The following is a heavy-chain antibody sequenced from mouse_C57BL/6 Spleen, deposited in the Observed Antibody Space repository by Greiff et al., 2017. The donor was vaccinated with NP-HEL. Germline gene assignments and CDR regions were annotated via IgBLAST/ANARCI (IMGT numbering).Heavy chain of an antibody. Sequence: QVQLQQSGAELVKPGASVKISCKASGYAFSSYWMNWVKQRPGKGLEWIGQIYPGDGDTNYNGKFKGKATLTADKSSSTAYMQLSSLTSEDSAVYFCARRVYYGSQSLYFDDWGQGTTLTVSS. V-gene: IGHV1-80*01. CDR2: IYPGDGDT. J-gene: IGHJ2*01. CDR3: ARRVYYGSQSLYFDD. CDR1: GYAFSSYW. D-gene: IGHD1-1*01.